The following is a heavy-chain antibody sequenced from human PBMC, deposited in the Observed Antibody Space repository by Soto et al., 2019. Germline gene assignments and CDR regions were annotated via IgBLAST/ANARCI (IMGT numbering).Heavy chain of an antibody. V-gene: IGHV3-33*01. CDR1: GFTFSSYG. CDR3: ARGTDYNYYYGMDV. CDR2: IWYDGSNK. J-gene: IGHJ6*02. Sequence: GGSLRLSCAASGFTFSSYGMHWVRQAPGKGLEWVAVIWYDGSNKYYADSVKGRFTISRDNSKNTLYLQMNSLRAEDTAVYYCARGTDYNYYYGMDVWGQGTTVTVSS.